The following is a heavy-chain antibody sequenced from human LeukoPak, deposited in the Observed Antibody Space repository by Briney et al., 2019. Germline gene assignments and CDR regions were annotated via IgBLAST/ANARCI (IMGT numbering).Heavy chain of an antibody. Sequence: GGSLRLSCAASGFTFRDYYMGWIRQAPGKGLEWVSYISISGNTIHYADSVKGRFTISRDDAKNSLYLQMDSLRAEDTAVYYCAKDIVAPGLFFDYWGQGTLVTVSS. CDR1: GFTFRDYY. CDR2: ISISGNTI. V-gene: IGHV3-11*01. CDR3: AKDIVAPGLFFDY. J-gene: IGHJ4*02. D-gene: IGHD3-16*02.